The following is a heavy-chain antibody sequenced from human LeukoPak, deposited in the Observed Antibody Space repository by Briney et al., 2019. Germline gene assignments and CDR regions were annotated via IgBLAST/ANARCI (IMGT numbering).Heavy chain of an antibody. Sequence: SETLSLTCTVSGGSISSSSYYWGWIRQPPGKGLEWIGSIYYSGSTYYNPSLKSRVTISVDTSKNQFSLKLSSVTAADTAVYYCARGARTRYCSGGSCYHNWFDPWGQGTLVTVSS. D-gene: IGHD2-15*01. CDR3: ARGARTRYCSGGSCYHNWFDP. CDR1: GGSISSSSYY. V-gene: IGHV4-39*01. J-gene: IGHJ5*02. CDR2: IYYSGST.